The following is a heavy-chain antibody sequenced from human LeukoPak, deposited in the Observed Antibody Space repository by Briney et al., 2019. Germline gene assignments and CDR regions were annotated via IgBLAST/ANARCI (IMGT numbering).Heavy chain of an antibody. V-gene: IGHV3-48*01. CDR2: ISSSSSTI. CDR3: STNSPPLAFMAGNRQSYYMDV. J-gene: IGHJ6*03. Sequence: GGSLRLSCAASGFTFSSYSMNWVRQAPGKGLEWVSYISSSSSTIYYADSVKGRFTISRDDSKNTLYLQMNSLKTEDTGVYYCSTNSPPLAFMAGNRQSYYMDVWGKGTKVSVSS. CDR1: GFTFSSYS. D-gene: IGHD6-19*01.